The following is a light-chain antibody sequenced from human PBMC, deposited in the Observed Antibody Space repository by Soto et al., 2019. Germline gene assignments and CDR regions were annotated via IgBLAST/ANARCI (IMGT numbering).Light chain of an antibody. V-gene: IGLV2-14*03. CDR1: SSDFGYYNS. Sequence: QLVLTQPASVSGSPGQSITISCTGTSSDFGYYNSVSWYQQHPGKVPKLMLYDGSTRPSGVSNRFSGSKSGNTASLTISGLKAEDEADYYCSSHTTSNTLVFGTGTKLTVL. J-gene: IGLJ1*01. CDR3: SSHTTSNTLV. CDR2: DGS.